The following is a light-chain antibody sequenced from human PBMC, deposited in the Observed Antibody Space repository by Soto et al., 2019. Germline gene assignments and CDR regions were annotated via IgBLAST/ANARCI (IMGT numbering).Light chain of an antibody. CDR3: QQYGSSPWT. CDR1: ESVASSY. Sequence: EIVLTQSPGTLSLSPGEGATPSCRASESVASSYLAWYQQKPGQAPRLLIYGASSRATGIPDRFSGSGSGTDFTLTITRLQPEDFAVDYCQQYGSSPWTSGQGTKAEVK. CDR2: GAS. J-gene: IGKJ1*01. V-gene: IGKV3-20*01.